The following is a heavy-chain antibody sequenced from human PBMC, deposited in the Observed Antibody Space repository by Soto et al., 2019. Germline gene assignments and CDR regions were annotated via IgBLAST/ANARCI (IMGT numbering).Heavy chain of an antibody. V-gene: IGHV3-74*03. CDR2: IDSDGNYT. CDR3: VRYDVDGGIDY. Sequence: EVPLVESGGGLVQPGGSLRLSCAASGFTFSSYWMHWVRQVPGKGLVWVSHIDSDGNYTTYADSVKGRFTISRDNDKNTVYLLMNSLRAEVTVVYSCVRYDVDGGIDYWRLGTLVTVSS. D-gene: IGHD3-16*01. J-gene: IGHJ4*02. CDR1: GFTFSSYW.